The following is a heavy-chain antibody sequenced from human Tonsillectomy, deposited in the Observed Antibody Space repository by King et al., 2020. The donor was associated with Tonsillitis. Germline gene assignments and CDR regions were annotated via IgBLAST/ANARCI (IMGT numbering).Heavy chain of an antibody. CDR3: ARITGTALDS. D-gene: IGHD1-1*01. J-gene: IGHJ4*02. Sequence: VQLVESGGGVVQPGRSLRLSCAASGFTFSDYRILWVRQAPGKGLEWLAVISYDGRLKDYADSVKGRFTISRDNSKNTLYLQMNTLRPEDTAMYYSARITGTALDSWGQGTLVTVSS. CDR1: GFTFSDYR. CDR2: ISYDGRLK. V-gene: IGHV3-30-3*01.